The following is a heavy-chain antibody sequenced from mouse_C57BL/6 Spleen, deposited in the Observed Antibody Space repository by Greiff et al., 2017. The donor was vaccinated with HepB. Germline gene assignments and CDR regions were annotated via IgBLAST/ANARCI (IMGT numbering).Heavy chain of an antibody. V-gene: IGHV1-22*01. CDR2: INPNNGGT. J-gene: IGHJ2*01. D-gene: IGHD4-1*01. Sequence: VQLQQSGPELVKPGASVKMSCKASGYTFTDYNMHWVKQSHGKSLEWIGYINPNNGGTSYNQKFKGKATLTVNKSSSTAYMELRSLTSEDSAVYYCARGGNWAYYFDYWGQGTTLTVSS. CDR1: GYTFTDYN. CDR3: ARGGNWAYYFDY.